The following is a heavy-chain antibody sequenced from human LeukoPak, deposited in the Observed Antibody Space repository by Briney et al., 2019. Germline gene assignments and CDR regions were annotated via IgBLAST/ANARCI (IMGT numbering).Heavy chain of an antibody. CDR1: GFTFSNYA. D-gene: IGHD3-9*01. CDR3: AKPKDYGILTGTTVGLVAS. J-gene: IGHJ4*02. Sequence: PGGSLRLSCAASGFTFSNYAMTWVRQAPGKGLEWVSSISGSGENTYYADSVQGRFSISRDTSKNTLYLQMNSLRAEDTAVYYCAKPKDYGILTGTTVGLVASWGQGTLVTVSS. V-gene: IGHV3-23*01. CDR2: ISGSGENT.